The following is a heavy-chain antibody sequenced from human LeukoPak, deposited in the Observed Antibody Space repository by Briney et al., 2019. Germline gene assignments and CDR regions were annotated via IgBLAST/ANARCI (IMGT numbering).Heavy chain of an antibody. Sequence: GGSLRLSCAASGFTFSSYAMHWVRQAPGKGLEWVAVISYDGSNKYYADSVKGRFTISRDNSKNTLYLQMNSLRAEDSAVYYCATDREGDPSAYYLVGGQGTLITVSS. CDR3: ATDREGDPSAYYLV. CDR2: ISYDGSNK. CDR1: GFTFSSYA. V-gene: IGHV3-30-3*01. J-gene: IGHJ4*02. D-gene: IGHD3-22*01.